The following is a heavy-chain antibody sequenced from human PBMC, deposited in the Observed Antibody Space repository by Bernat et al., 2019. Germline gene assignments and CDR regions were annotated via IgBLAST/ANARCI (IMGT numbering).Heavy chain of an antibody. V-gene: IGHV1-3*01. J-gene: IGHJ6*02. Sequence: QVQLVQSGAEVKKPGASVKVSCKASGYTFTSYAMHWVRQAPGQRLEWMGWINAGNGNTKYSQKFQGRVTITRDTSARTAYMELSSLRSEDTAVYYCARLPHARRYYYYGMDVRGQGTTVTVSS. CDR3: ARLPHARRYYYYGMDV. CDR1: GYTFTSYA. CDR2: INAGNGNT.